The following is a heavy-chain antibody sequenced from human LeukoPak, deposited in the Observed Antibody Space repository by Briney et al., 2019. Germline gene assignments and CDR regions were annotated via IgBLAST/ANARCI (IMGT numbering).Heavy chain of an antibody. CDR1: GGTFSSYA. J-gene: IGHJ5*02. Sequence: SVKISCKASGGTFSSYAISWVRQAPGQGLEWMGRIIPILGIANYAQKFQGRVTITADKSTSTAYMELSSLRSEDTAVYYCARDRGAADVSTTVRFDPWGQGTLVTVSS. CDR2: IIPILGIA. D-gene: IGHD6-13*01. CDR3: ARDRGAADVSTTVRFDP. V-gene: IGHV1-69*04.